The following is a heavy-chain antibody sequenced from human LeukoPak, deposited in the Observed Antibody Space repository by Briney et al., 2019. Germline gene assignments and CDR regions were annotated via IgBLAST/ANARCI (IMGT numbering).Heavy chain of an antibody. D-gene: IGHD5-12*01. Sequence: GGSLRLSCAASGFTFSSYEMNWVRQAPGKGLEWVSGISWNSGSIGYADSVKGRFTISRDNAKNSLYLQMNGLRAEDTALYYCAKDSGYDGFFDLWGRGTLVTVSS. CDR2: ISWNSGSI. CDR3: AKDSGYDGFFDL. V-gene: IGHV3-9*01. CDR1: GFTFSSYE. J-gene: IGHJ2*01.